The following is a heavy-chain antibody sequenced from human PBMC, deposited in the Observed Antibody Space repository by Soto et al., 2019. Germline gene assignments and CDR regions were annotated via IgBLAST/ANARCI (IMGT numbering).Heavy chain of an antibody. Sequence: ASGPTLVNPTQTLTLTCTFSGFSLSTSRMCVSWIRQPPGKALEWLARIDWDDAKYFNTSLKTRLTVSKDTSKTQVVLTMTNMDPVDTATYYCARGDHDYGDYKWDYWGQGTLVTVSS. J-gene: IGHJ4*02. D-gene: IGHD4-17*01. CDR1: GFSLSTSRMC. CDR3: ARGDHDYGDYKWDY. V-gene: IGHV2-70*11. CDR2: IDWDDAK.